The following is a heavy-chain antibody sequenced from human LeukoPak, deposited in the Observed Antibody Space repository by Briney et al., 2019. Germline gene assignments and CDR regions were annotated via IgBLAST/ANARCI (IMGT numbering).Heavy chain of an antibody. CDR3: ARVASHCGGDCYSVFDY. J-gene: IGHJ4*02. Sequence: GGSLRLSCAASGFTVSSNYMSWVRQAPGKGLEWGSVIYSGGSTYYAASVKGRFTISRDNSKNTLYLQMNSLRAEDTAVYYCARVASHCGGDCYSVFDYWGQGTLVTVSS. V-gene: IGHV3-66*01. CDR2: IYSGGST. CDR1: GFTVSSNY. D-gene: IGHD2-21*02.